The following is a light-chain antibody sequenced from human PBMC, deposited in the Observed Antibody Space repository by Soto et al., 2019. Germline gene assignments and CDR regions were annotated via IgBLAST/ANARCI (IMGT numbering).Light chain of an antibody. CDR1: QSISSW. CDR3: QQYNSYT. J-gene: IGKJ1*01. CDR2: DAS. Sequence: GDRVTITCRASQSISSWLAWYQQKPGKAPKLPIYDASSLESGVPSRFSGSGSGTEFTLTISSLQPDDFATYYCQQYNSYTFGQGTKVDIK. V-gene: IGKV1-5*01.